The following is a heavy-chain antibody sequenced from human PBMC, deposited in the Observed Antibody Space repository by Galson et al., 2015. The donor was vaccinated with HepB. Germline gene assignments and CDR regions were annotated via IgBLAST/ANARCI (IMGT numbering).Heavy chain of an antibody. J-gene: IGHJ4*02. CDR1: GGTFSSYA. V-gene: IGHV1-69*13. CDR3: ASTPHEPGIAVAGTFDY. D-gene: IGHD6-19*01. CDR2: IIPIFGTA. Sequence: SVKVSCKASGGTFSSYAISWVRQAPGQGLEWMGGIIPIFGTANYAQKFQGRVTITADESTSTAYMELSSLRSEDTAAYYCASTPHEPGIAVAGTFDYWGQGTLVTVSS.